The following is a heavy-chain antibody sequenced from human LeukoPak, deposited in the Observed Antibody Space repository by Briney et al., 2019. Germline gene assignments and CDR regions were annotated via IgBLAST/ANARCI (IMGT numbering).Heavy chain of an antibody. Sequence: GGSLRLSCAASGFTFSSYAMSWVRQAPGKGLEWVSAISGGGGSTYYADSVKSRFTIYRDNSKNTLYLKMNSLRAEDTAVYYCAKSTRFDPWGQGTLVTVSS. J-gene: IGHJ5*02. D-gene: IGHD5/OR15-5a*01. V-gene: IGHV3-23*01. CDR1: GFTFSSYA. CDR2: ISGGGGST. CDR3: AKSTRFDP.